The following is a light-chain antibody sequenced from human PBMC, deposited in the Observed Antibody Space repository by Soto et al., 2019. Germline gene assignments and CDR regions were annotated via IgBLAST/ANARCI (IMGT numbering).Light chain of an antibody. Sequence: DTRLTQSPSSLSASVGDRVTITCQASQHISDYLNWYQQKPGKAPKLLIYDGTKLETGVPPRFSGSGSGTEFTFTISSLQPEDTATYYCHQYFNPRTFGGGTKV. V-gene: IGKV1-33*01. CDR3: HQYFNPRT. J-gene: IGKJ4*01. CDR1: QHISDY. CDR2: DGT.